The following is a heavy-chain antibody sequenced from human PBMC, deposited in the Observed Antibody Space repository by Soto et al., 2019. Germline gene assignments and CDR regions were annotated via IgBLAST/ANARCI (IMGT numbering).Heavy chain of an antibody. V-gene: IGHV3-15*07. D-gene: IGHD2-21*01. CDR2: IQSKTDGGTT. Sequence: GGSLRLSCAASGFTFRDAWMNWVRQAPGKGLEWVGQIQSKTDGGTTDYAAPVQGRFTTLRDDSKNTLSRQMNSLKTEDTAVYYCILQSVYCGYGCPRLGYWGQGTLVTVSS. J-gene: IGHJ4*02. CDR1: GFTFRDAW. CDR3: ILQSVYCGYGCPRLGY.